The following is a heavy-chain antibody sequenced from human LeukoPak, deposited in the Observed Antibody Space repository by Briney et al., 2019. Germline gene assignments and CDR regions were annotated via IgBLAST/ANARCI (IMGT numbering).Heavy chain of an antibody. J-gene: IGHJ4*02. CDR3: ARGRGQQHTSH. CDR2: ISGSGGST. CDR1: GFTFSSYA. D-gene: IGHD6-13*01. V-gene: IGHV3-23*01. Sequence: GGSLRLSCAASGFTFSSYAMSWVRQAPGKGLEWVSAISGSGGSTYYADSVKGRFTISRDNSKNSLFLHMGSLRVEDTAVYYCARGRGQQHTSHWGQGALVTVSS.